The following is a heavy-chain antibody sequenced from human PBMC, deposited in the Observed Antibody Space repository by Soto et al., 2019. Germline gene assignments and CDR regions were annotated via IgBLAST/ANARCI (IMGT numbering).Heavy chain of an antibody. CDR3: ARESSGYSSYFDD. CDR1: GIAFSRYW. Sequence: PGGSLRLSCAGSGIAFSRYWIHWVRQAPGKGLVWVSRISSDGSTTTYADSVKGRFTISRDHAKNTLYLQMNSLRAEDTAVYYCARESSGYSSYFDDWGQGTLVTVSS. CDR2: ISSDGSTT. J-gene: IGHJ4*02. D-gene: IGHD5-12*01. V-gene: IGHV3-74*01.